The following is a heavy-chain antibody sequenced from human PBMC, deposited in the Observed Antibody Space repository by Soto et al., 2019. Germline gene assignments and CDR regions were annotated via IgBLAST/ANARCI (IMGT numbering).Heavy chain of an antibody. CDR2: IFYSGST. CDR1: GGSISSYY. Sequence: SETLSLTCTVSGGSISSYYWSWIRQPPGMGLEWIGYIFYSGSTNYNPSLKSRVTISVDTSKNQFSLELSSVTAADTAIYYCARGGTVVNGFDYWGQGVLVTV. D-gene: IGHD2-15*01. CDR3: ARGGTVVNGFDY. V-gene: IGHV4-59*01. J-gene: IGHJ4*02.